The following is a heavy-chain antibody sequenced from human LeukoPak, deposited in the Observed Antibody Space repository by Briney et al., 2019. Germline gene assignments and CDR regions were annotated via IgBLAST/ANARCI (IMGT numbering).Heavy chain of an antibody. V-gene: IGHV5-10-1*01. CDR2: IDPDDSYT. CDR3: ARRPGGVLADTDFFES. D-gene: IGHD3-16*01. Sequence: GESLSISCKYSGHNFATHYINWVRQMPGKGLEWMGRIDPDDSYTNYSPAFQGHVTMSADKSSRTAYLQWGSLEASDTAMYYCARRPGGVLADTDFFESWGQGTLVIVSS. J-gene: IGHJ4*02. CDR1: GHNFATHY.